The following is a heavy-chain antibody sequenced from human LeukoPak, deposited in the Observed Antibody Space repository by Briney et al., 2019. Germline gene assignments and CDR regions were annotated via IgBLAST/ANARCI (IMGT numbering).Heavy chain of an antibody. Sequence: SETLSLTCTVSGVSIGSYYWSWIRQPPGKGLEWIGYIYYSGSTNYNPSLKSRVTISLDTSKNQFSMNLISVTAADTAVYYCAREGVAAAGKLDCWGQGTLVTVSS. CDR1: GVSIGSYY. V-gene: IGHV4-59*01. CDR2: IYYSGST. D-gene: IGHD6-13*01. J-gene: IGHJ4*02. CDR3: AREGVAAAGKLDC.